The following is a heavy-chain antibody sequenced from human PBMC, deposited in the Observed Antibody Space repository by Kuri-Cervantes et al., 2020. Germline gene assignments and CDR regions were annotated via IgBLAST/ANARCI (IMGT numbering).Heavy chain of an antibody. J-gene: IGHJ4*02. CDR3: ARVAGSSWYEATYYFDY. Sequence: SETLSLTCTVSGGSISSYYWSWIRQPPGKGLEWIGYIYYSGSTNYNPSLKSRVTISVDTSKNQFSLKLSSVTAADTAVYYCARVAGSSWYEATYYFDYWGQGTLVTVSS. CDR2: IYYSGST. D-gene: IGHD6-13*01. V-gene: IGHV4-59*01. CDR1: GGSISSYY.